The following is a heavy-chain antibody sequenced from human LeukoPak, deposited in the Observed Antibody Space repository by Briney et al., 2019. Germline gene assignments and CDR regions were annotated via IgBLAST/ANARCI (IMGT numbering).Heavy chain of an antibody. CDR2: ISSSSSTI. CDR1: GFTFSSYS. J-gene: IGHJ4*02. CDR3: VRVGRIQYFDY. V-gene: IGHV3-48*04. D-gene: IGHD5-18*01. Sequence: GGSLRLSCAASGFTFSSYSMNWVRQAPGKGLEWVSYISSSSSTIYYADSVKGRFTISRDNAKNSLFLQMNSLRAEDTAVYYCVRVGRIQYFDYWGQGTPVTVSS.